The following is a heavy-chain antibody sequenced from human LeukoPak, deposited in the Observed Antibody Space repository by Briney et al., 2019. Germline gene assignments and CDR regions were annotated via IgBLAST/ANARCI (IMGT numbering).Heavy chain of an antibody. CDR1: GGSISSYY. CDR2: IYYSGST. V-gene: IGHV4-59*08. CDR3: ARGKYYDFWSGYHYFDY. Sequence: SETLSLTCTVSGGSISSYYWSWIRQPPGKGLEWIGYIYYSGSTNYNPSLKSRVTISVDTPKNQFSLKLSSVTAADTAVYYCARGKYYDFWSGYHYFDYWGQGTLVTVSS. J-gene: IGHJ4*02. D-gene: IGHD3-3*01.